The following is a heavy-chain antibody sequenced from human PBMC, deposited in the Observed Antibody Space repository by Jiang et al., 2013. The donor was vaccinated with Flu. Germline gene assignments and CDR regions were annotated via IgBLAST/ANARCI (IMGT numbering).Heavy chain of an antibody. D-gene: IGHD3-16*01. CDR2: ISAYSGNT. CDR3: VRDGGVEDPLGFDY. CDR1: GYTFSNYG. Sequence: SGAEVKRPGASVKLSCKASGYTFSNYGISWVRQAPGQGLELMGYISAYSGNTRYAQQLQGRVTMTTDTSTRTAYMEMRGLKSDDTAVYYCVRDGGVEDPLGFDYWGQGTLVIVSS. J-gene: IGHJ4*02. V-gene: IGHV1-18*01.